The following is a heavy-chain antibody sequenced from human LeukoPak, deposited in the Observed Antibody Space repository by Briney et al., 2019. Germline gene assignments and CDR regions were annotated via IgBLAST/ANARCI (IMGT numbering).Heavy chain of an antibody. V-gene: IGHV3-30*04. CDR2: ISADGSTK. CDR3: ARDPGSSSAGWDFDY. Sequence: PGGSLRLSCAASGFTFSSYAIHWVRQAPGKGLEWVAVISADGSTKYYADSVKGRFTISRDNSKSTLYLQMNSLRAEDTAVYYCARDPGSSSAGWDFDYWGQGTPVTVSS. CDR1: GFTFSSYA. D-gene: IGHD6-6*01. J-gene: IGHJ4*02.